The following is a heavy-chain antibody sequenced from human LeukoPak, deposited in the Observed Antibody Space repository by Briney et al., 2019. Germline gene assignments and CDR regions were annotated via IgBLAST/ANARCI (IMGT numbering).Heavy chain of an antibody. CDR3: ARTVAVAGTGLDY. CDR1: GYSFPSYW. D-gene: IGHD6-19*01. CDR2: IYPGDSDT. V-gene: IGHV5-51*01. J-gene: IGHJ4*02. Sequence: GESLKISCKGSGYSFPSYWIGWVRQMPGKGLEWLGIIYPGDSDTRYSPSFQGQVTISADKSISTAYLQWSSLKASDTAMYYCARTVAVAGTGLDYWGQGTLVTVSS.